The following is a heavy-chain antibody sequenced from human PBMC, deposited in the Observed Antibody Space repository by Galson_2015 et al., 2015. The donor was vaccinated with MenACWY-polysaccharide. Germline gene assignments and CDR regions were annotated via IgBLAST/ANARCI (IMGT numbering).Heavy chain of an antibody. D-gene: IGHD4-23*01. Sequence: PALVKATQTLTLTCTFSGFSLSTSGMCVSWIRQPPGKALEWLGFIDWDDDKYYSASLETRLTISKDTSKNQVVLTMTNMDPVDTATYFCARIRGGDYGGWWFDPWGQGTLVTVSS. CDR1: GFSLSTSGMC. V-gene: IGHV2-70*01. CDR3: ARIRGGDYGGWWFDP. CDR2: IDWDDDK. J-gene: IGHJ5*02.